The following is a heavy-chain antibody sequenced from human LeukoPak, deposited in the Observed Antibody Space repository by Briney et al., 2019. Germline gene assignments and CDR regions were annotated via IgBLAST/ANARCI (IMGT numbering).Heavy chain of an antibody. D-gene: IGHD5-18*01. V-gene: IGHV1-18*01. CDR2: ISAYNGNT. Sequence: GASVKVSCKASGYTFTNYGLSWVRQAPGQGLGWMGRISAYNGNTNYAQKVQGRVTMTTDTSTNTAYMELRSLRSDDTAVYYCARSATHRLTWTDRSQWLPRDFWGQGTLVTVSS. CDR3: ARSATHRLTWTDRSQWLPRDF. J-gene: IGHJ4*02. CDR1: GYTFTNYG.